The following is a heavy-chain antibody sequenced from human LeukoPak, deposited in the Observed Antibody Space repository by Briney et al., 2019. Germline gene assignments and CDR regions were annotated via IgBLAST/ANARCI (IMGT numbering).Heavy chain of an antibody. CDR2: IYYSGIA. J-gene: IGHJ4*02. D-gene: IGHD3-10*01. Sequence: SETLSLTCTVSGASISNSDRYWGWLRQPPGTGLEWIGSIYYSGIAYHNPSLKSRVTISVDTSNNQFSLKLSSLTGADTAVYYCARLAVGGAINDWGQGTLVTVSS. V-gene: IGHV4-39*01. CDR3: ARLAVGGAIND. CDR1: GASISNSDRY.